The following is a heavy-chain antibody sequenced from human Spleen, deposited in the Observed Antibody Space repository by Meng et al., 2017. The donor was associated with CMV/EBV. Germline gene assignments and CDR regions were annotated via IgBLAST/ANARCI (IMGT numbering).Heavy chain of an antibody. CDR1: GGSFSGYF. V-gene: IGHV4-34*12. J-gene: IGHJ4*02. D-gene: IGHD3-22*01. CDR2: FIHSGST. Sequence: LRLSCTVFGGSFSGYFWSWIRQSPGKGLEWIGDFIHSGSTNYNPSLKSRVTMSVDTSKNQFSLKLSSVTAADTAVYYCAREGSTYYEIDYWGQGTLVTVSS. CDR3: AREGSTYYEIDY.